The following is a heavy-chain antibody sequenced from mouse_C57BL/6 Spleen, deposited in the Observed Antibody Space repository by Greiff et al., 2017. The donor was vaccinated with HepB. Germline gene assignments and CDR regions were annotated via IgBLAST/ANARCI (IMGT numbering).Heavy chain of an antibody. J-gene: IGHJ2*01. V-gene: IGHV1-53*01. CDR2: INPSNGGT. CDR3: AREAVVAEDFDY. Sequence: QVQLQQPGTELVKPGASVKLSCKASGYTFTSYCMHWVQQRPGQGLEWIGNINPSNGGTNYNEKFKSKATLTVYNSSSTAYMQLSSLTSEDSAVYYCAREAVVAEDFDYWGQGTTLTVSS. D-gene: IGHD1-1*01. CDR1: GYTFTSYC.